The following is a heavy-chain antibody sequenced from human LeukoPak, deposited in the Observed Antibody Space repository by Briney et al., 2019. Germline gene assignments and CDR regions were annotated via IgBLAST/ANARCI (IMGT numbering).Heavy chain of an antibody. D-gene: IGHD4-17*01. CDR2: VSGSGGNT. V-gene: IGHV3-23*01. CDR3: AREASLDDYGDYVFDY. J-gene: IGHJ4*02. CDR1: GFTFTNSA. Sequence: GGSLRLSCAASGFTFTNSAMTWVRQAPGKGLEWVSTVSGSGGNTYYADSVKGRFTISRDNAKNSLYLQMNSLRAEDTAVYYCAREASLDDYGDYVFDYWGQGTLVTVSS.